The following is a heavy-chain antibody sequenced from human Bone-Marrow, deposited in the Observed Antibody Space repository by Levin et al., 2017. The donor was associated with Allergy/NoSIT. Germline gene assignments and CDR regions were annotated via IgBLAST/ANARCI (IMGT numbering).Heavy chain of an antibody. CDR3: ARDRGGWTFDY. D-gene: IGHD3-10*01. CDR2: IYHSGST. CDR1: GYSISSGYY. Sequence: SETLSLTCTVSGYSISSGYYWGWIRQPPGKGLEWIGSIYHSGSTYHNPSLKSRVTISEDTSKNQFSLKLSSVTAADTAVYYCARDRGGWTFDYWGQGTLVTVSS. V-gene: IGHV4-38-2*02. J-gene: IGHJ4*02.